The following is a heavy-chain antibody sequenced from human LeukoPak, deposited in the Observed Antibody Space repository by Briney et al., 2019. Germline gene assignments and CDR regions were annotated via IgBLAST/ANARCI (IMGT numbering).Heavy chain of an antibody. CDR2: INGDGSRT. D-gene: IGHD3-10*01. CDR1: GFTFSNYW. J-gene: IGHJ4*02. V-gene: IGHV3-74*01. CDR3: TRAGQAYGLDH. Sequence: GGSLRLSCAASGFTFSNYWMHWVAQAPGKGLVWVSRINGDGSRTIYADSVKGRFTISRDNAKNTLYLQMNSLRVDDTAVYYCTRAGQAYGLDHWGQGNLVTVSS.